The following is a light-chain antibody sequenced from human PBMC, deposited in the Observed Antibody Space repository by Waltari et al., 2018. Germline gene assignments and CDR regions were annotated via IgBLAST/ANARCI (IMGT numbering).Light chain of an antibody. J-gene: IGLJ3*02. Sequence: QSVLTQAPSVSGAPGQRVTISFTGGDPSLASFGFNWYQHLPGRVPKPLIYENTKRPSGVPDRFSGSKSGTSASLAIEGLQPEDEGDYYCQSYDNSLRGSLLFGGGTKVTV. CDR1: DPSLASFG. V-gene: IGLV1-40*01. CDR3: QSYDNSLRGSLL. CDR2: ENT.